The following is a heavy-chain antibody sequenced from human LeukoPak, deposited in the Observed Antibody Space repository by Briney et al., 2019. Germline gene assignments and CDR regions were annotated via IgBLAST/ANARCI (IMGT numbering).Heavy chain of an antibody. CDR1: GFTFSSYW. CDR2: INSDGSST. CDR3: TRAYDSGTYSTFDY. Sequence: GGSLRLSCAASGFTFSSYWMHWVRQAPGKGLVWVSRINSDGSSTSYADSVKGRFTISRDNAKNTVFLQMNNLTAEDTAVYYCTRAYDSGTYSTFDYWGQGALVTVTS. D-gene: IGHD3-10*01. V-gene: IGHV3-74*01. J-gene: IGHJ4*02.